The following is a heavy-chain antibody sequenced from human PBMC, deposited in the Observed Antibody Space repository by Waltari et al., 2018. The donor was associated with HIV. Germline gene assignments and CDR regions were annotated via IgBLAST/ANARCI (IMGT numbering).Heavy chain of an antibody. J-gene: IGHJ4*02. Sequence: EVQLVESGGGLIQPGGSFRLAGAASGFAVINTYMSWFRQAPGKGLELVSLIYSNATTYYEDSVKGRFTISRDNSKNTLYLQMNSLRADDTAVYFCATVLVRTSWVITTAPFDYWGQGTLVTVSS. D-gene: IGHD3-22*01. CDR2: IYSNATT. CDR1: GFAVINTY. V-gene: IGHV3-53*01. CDR3: ATVLVRTSWVITTAPFDY.